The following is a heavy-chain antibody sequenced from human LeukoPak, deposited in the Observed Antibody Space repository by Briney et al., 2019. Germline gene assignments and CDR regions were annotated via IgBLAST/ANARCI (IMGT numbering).Heavy chain of an antibody. D-gene: IGHD5-24*01. Sequence: GGSLRLSCAASGFTFSSYAMSWVRQAPGKGLEWVSVIYSGGSTYYADSVKGRFTISRDNSKNTLYLQMNSLRAEDTAVYYCARVDGDGYKSSAFDYWGQGTLVTVSS. CDR2: IYSGGST. V-gene: IGHV3-66*01. CDR3: ARVDGDGYKSSAFDY. CDR1: GFTFSSYA. J-gene: IGHJ4*02.